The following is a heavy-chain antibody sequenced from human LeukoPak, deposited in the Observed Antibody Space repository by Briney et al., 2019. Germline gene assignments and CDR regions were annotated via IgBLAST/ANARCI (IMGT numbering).Heavy chain of an antibody. CDR3: ARGRQTRSAMALYYYGMDV. CDR1: GYTFTSYD. V-gene: IGHV1-8*01. Sequence: ASVKVSCKASGYTFTSYDINWVRQATGQGLEWMGWMNPNSGNTGYAQKFQGRVTMTRNTSISTAYMELSSLRSEDTAVYYCARGRQTRSAMALYYYGMDVWGQGTTVTVSS. D-gene: IGHD5-18*01. CDR2: MNPNSGNT. J-gene: IGHJ6*02.